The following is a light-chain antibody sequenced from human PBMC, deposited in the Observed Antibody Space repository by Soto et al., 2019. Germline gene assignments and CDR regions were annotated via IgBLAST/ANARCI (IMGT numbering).Light chain of an antibody. CDR1: QSISSY. CDR2: AAS. Sequence: DIQMTQSPSSLSASVGDRVTITCRASQSISSYLNWYQQKPGKAPKLLIYAASSLQSGVPSRFSGSGSGTDFTLPISSLQPEAFATYYCQQSYSTPRTFGQGTKVEIK. J-gene: IGKJ1*01. V-gene: IGKV1-39*01. CDR3: QQSYSTPRT.